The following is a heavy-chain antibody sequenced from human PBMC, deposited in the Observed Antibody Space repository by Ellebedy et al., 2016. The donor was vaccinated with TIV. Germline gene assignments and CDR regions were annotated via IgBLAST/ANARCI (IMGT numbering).Heavy chain of an antibody. J-gene: IGHJ3*02. V-gene: IGHV5-51*01. CDR2: IYVGDSDT. CDR1: GYIFTSYW. CDR3: AITRSPSGRNGFDI. Sequence: KVSCKGSGYIFTSYWIAWVRQMPGKGLERMGIIYVGDSDTRYSPSFQGQVTISADKSISTAFLQWSSLTASDTAMYYCAITRSPSGRNGFDIWGPGTMVIVSS. D-gene: IGHD1-26*01.